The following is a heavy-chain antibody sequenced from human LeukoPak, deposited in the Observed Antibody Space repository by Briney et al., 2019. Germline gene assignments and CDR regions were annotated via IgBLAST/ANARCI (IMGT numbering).Heavy chain of an antibody. CDR2: ISWNSGSI. J-gene: IGHJ4*02. D-gene: IGHD2-2*01. CDR3: AKTDCSSTSCYDGYYFDY. Sequence: GRSLRLSCAASGFAFDDYAMHWVRQAPGKGLEWVSGISWNSGSIGYADSVKGRFTISRDNAKNSLYLQMNSLRAEDMALYYCAKTDCSSTSCYDGYYFDYWGQXXXXXVXS. CDR1: GFAFDDYA. V-gene: IGHV3-9*03.